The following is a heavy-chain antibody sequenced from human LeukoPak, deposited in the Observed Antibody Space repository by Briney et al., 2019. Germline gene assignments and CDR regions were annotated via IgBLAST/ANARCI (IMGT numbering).Heavy chain of an antibody. CDR1: GFTFSSYA. D-gene: IGHD5-18*01. J-gene: IGHJ6*02. Sequence: GGSLRLSCAASGFTFSSYAMSWVRQAPGKGPEWVSAISGSCGSTYYADSVKGRFTIFRHNSKNTLYLQMNSLRAEDTAVYYCAKVVQLWLDYYYYGMDVWGQGTTVTVSS. CDR3: AKVVQLWLDYYYYGMDV. V-gene: IGHV3-23*01. CDR2: ISGSCGST.